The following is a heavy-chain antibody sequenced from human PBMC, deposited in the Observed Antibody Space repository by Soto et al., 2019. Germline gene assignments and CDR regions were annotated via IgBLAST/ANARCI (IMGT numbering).Heavy chain of an antibody. CDR2: ISPSGNTV. D-gene: IGHD3-10*02. V-gene: IGHV3-11*01. J-gene: IGHJ4*02. CDR1: GFTFSDYY. Sequence: QVQLVESGGGLVTPGGSLRVSCEASGFTFSDYYMNWIRQAPGKGLEWVSYISPSGNTVFYADSVKGRFTVSRDNSKNSLYLQMNGLSAEDSAVYYCAGDRHVLYYFDYWSQGSLVTVSS. CDR3: AGDRHVLYYFDY.